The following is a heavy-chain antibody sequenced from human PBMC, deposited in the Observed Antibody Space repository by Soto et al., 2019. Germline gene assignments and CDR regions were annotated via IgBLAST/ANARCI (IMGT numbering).Heavy chain of an antibody. CDR1: GISLNTHS. Sequence: GGSLRLSCAASGISLNTHSMSWVRQAPGKGLEWVSAISASGGDTYHADSVKGRLTISRDNSIDTLYLQMSSLRTEDTALYYCARPRGYGIFDAYDIWGQGAMVTVS. D-gene: IGHD4-17*01. V-gene: IGHV3-23*01. J-gene: IGHJ3*02. CDR3: ARPRGYGIFDAYDI. CDR2: ISASGGDT.